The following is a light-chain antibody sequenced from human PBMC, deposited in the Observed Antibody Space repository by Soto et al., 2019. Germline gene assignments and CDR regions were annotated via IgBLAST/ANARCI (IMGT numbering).Light chain of an antibody. CDR2: DDN. V-gene: IGLV1-51*01. J-gene: IGLJ1*01. CDR3: GSWDSSLSAYV. CDR1: SSNIGGNS. Sequence: QSVLTQPPSVSAAPGQKVTVSCSGSSSNIGGNSVSWYQQLPGTAPKLLIYDDNKRPSGIPDRFSGSKSGTSATPGITGFQTGDEADYYCGSWDSSLSAYVFXTGTKVTVL.